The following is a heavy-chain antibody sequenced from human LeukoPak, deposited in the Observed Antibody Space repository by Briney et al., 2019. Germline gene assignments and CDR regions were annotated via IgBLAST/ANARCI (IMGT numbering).Heavy chain of an antibody. D-gene: IGHD3-10*01. CDR1: GGSITSTNYL. CDR2: GHYSGRA. Sequence: PSETLSLTCTVSGGSITSTNYLWGWVRQPPGKGLEWIGSGHYSGRAYYTPSLNSRVSISIDTSKSQFSLKLNFATAADTASYYCTTTYDFTRGGFDYWGLGTLVTVSS. J-gene: IGHJ4*02. V-gene: IGHV4-39*07. CDR3: TTTYDFTRGGFDY.